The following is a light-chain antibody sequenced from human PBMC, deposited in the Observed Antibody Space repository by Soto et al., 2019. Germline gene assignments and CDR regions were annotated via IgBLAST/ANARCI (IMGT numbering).Light chain of an antibody. CDR1: SSNIGAGYA. Sequence: QSVLTQPPSVSGAPGQRVTISCTGSSSNIGAGYAVHWYQQFPGIAPKLLIYDNTNRPSGVPDRFSGSKSGTSASLAITGLQAEDEADYYCQSYDSSLSGRVFGGGTKVTVL. CDR2: DNT. J-gene: IGLJ2*01. CDR3: QSYDSSLSGRV. V-gene: IGLV1-40*01.